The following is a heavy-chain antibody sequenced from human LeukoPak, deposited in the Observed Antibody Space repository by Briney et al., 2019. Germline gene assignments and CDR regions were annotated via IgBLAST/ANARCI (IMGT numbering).Heavy chain of an antibody. CDR2: ISSSSSYI. J-gene: IGHJ4*02. CDR1: GFTFSSYS. D-gene: IGHD5-18*01. V-gene: IGHV3-21*01. Sequence: GGSLRLSCAASGFTFSSYSMNWVRQAPGKGPEWVSSISSSSSYIYYADSVKGRFTISRDNAKNSLYLQMNSLRAEDTAVYYCARDLGPLTAMVRGYFDYWGQGTLVTVSS. CDR3: ARDLGPLTAMVRGYFDY.